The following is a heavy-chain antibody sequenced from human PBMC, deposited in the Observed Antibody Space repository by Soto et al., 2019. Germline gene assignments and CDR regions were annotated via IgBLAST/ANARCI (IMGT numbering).Heavy chain of an antibody. CDR3: AKEYEYSSGWERIDY. CDR1: GFTFSSYA. Sequence: EVQLLESGGGLVQPGGSLRLSCAASGFTFSSYAMSWVRQAPGKGLEWVSAISGSGVSTYYADSVKGRFTTSRDNSKNTLYLQMNSLRAEDTAVYYCAKEYEYSSGWERIDYWGQGTLVTVSS. J-gene: IGHJ4*02. D-gene: IGHD6-19*01. CDR2: ISGSGVST. V-gene: IGHV3-23*01.